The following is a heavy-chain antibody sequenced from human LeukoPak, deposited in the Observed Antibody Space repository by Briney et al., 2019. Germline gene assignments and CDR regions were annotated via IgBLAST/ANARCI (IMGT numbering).Heavy chain of an antibody. CDR3: ARDRYGSGSYYRY. J-gene: IGHJ4*02. Sequence: ASVKVSCKASKYTFTGYYMHWVRQAPGQGLEWMGWVNPNSGGTNYAQKFQGRVTMTRDTSISTAYMELSRLRSDDTAVYYCARDRYGSGSYYRYWGQGTLVTVSS. CDR1: KYTFTGYY. D-gene: IGHD3-10*01. CDR2: VNPNSGGT. V-gene: IGHV1-2*02.